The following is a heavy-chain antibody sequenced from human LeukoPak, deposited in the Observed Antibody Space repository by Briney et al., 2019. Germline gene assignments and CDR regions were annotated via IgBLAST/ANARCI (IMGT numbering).Heavy chain of an antibody. D-gene: IGHD2-8*02. V-gene: IGHV5-51*01. CDR2: IYPGDSDT. Sequence: GESLKISCKGSGYSFTNYWIGWVRQMPGKGLEWMGIIYPGDSDTRYSPSFQGQVLISVDKSISTAYLQWGNLKATDTAFYYCARVPCTGGSCSRTFDYWGQGTLVTVYS. CDR3: ARVPCTGGSCSRTFDY. J-gene: IGHJ4*02. CDR1: GYSFTNYW.